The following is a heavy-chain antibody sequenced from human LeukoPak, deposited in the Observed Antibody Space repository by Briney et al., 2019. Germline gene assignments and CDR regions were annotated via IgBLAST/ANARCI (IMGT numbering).Heavy chain of an antibody. CDR3: ARDLPYYDILTGYYSH. CDR1: GFTFSSYS. Sequence: GGSLRLSCAASGFTFSSYSMNWVRQAPGKGLEWVSSISSSSSYIYYADSVKGRFTISRDNAKNSLYLQMNSLRAEDTAVYYCARDLPYYDILTGYYSHWGQGTLVTVSS. J-gene: IGHJ4*02. CDR2: ISSSSSYI. D-gene: IGHD3-9*01. V-gene: IGHV3-21*01.